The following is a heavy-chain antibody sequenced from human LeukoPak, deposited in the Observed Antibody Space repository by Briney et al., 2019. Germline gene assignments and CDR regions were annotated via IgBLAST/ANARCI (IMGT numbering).Heavy chain of an antibody. CDR2: IYHSGST. CDR1: GGSISSSNW. CDR3: ASSQLLWFGESHFYYFDY. J-gene: IGHJ4*02. Sequence: SETLSLTCAVSGGSISSSNWWSWVRQPPGKGLEWIGEIYHSGSTNYNPSLKSRVTISVDKSKNQFSLKLSSVTAADTAVYYCASSQLLWFGESHFYYFDYWGQGTLVTVSS. V-gene: IGHV4-4*02. D-gene: IGHD3-10*01.